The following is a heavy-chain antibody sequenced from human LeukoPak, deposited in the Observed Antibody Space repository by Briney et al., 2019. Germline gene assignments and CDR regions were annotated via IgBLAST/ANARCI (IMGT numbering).Heavy chain of an antibody. D-gene: IGHD3-16*01. Sequence: GGSLRLSCAASGFSISDYWMTRVRQAPGKGLEWVANIKQDGSEKTYVDSVKGRFSISRDNAKNSIFLQMNSLRVEDMAIYYCVRDGGTDWYDPWGQGTLVSVSS. CDR2: IKQDGSEK. J-gene: IGHJ5*02. CDR1: GFSISDYW. V-gene: IGHV3-7*01. CDR3: VRDGGTDWYDP.